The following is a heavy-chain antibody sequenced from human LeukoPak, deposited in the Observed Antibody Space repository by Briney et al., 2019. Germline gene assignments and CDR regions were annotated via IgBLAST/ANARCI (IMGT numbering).Heavy chain of an antibody. D-gene: IGHD3-9*01. V-gene: IGHV3-23*01. CDR1: GFTFSSYA. J-gene: IGHJ4*02. CDR2: ISGSGGST. CDR3: AKDQQDILTGYIDY. Sequence: GGPLRLSCAASGFTFSSYAMSWVRQAPGKALKWVSAISGSGGSTYYADSVKGRFTISRDNSKNTLYLQMNSLRAEDTAVYYCAKDQQDILTGYIDYWGQGTLVTVSS.